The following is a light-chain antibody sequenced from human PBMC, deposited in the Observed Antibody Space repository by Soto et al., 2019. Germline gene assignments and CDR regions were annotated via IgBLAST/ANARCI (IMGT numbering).Light chain of an antibody. CDR1: SSNIGAGYD. V-gene: IGLV1-40*01. CDR3: QSYDSSLSGSV. J-gene: IGLJ7*01. Sequence: QPVLTQPPSVSGAPGQRVTISCTGSSSNIGAGYDVHWYQHLPGTAPKLLIYGNSNRPSGVPDRFSGSKSGTSASLAITGLQAEDEADYYCQSYDSSLSGSVFGGGTQLTVL. CDR2: GNS.